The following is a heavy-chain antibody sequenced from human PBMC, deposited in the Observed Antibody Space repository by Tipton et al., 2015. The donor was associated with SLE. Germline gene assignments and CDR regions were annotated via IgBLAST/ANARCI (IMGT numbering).Heavy chain of an antibody. J-gene: IGHJ4*02. CDR3: ARDPKY. V-gene: IGHV4-61*02. CDR1: GGSINSGSHH. CDR2: IYTSGST. Sequence: TLSLTCTVSGGSINSGSHHWNWIRQPAGKGLEWIGRIYTSGSTNYNPSLKSRVTISIDTSKNQFSLKLTSVTAADTAVYYCARDPKYWGQGTLVIVSS.